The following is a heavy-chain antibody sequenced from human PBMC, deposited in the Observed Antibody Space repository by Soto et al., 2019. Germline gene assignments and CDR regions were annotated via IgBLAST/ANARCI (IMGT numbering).Heavy chain of an antibody. Sequence: GECLKLSCKGSGYSFTSYWIVWVRQIPGKGLGWMGIIYPGDSDTRYSPSFQGQVTISADKSISTAYLQWSSLKASDTAMYYCARLVGSSTSFYYYYYYGMDVWGQGTTVTVSS. CDR1: GYSFTSYW. J-gene: IGHJ6*02. CDR2: IYPGDSDT. CDR3: ARLVGSSTSFYYYYYYGMDV. D-gene: IGHD2-2*01. V-gene: IGHV5-51*01.